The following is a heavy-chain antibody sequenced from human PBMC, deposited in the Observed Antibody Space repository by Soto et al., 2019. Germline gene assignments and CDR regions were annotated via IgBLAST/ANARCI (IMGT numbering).Heavy chain of an antibody. V-gene: IGHV3-48*01. D-gene: IGHD2-2*01. Sequence: GGSLRLSCAASGFTFSSYSMNWVRQAPGKGLEWVSFISSSSSTIYYADSVKGRFTISRDNAKNSLYLQMNSLRAEDTAVYYCARDIPSAAHPNWFDPWGQGTLVTVSS. CDR2: ISSSSSTI. CDR1: GFTFSSYS. CDR3: ARDIPSAAHPNWFDP. J-gene: IGHJ5*02.